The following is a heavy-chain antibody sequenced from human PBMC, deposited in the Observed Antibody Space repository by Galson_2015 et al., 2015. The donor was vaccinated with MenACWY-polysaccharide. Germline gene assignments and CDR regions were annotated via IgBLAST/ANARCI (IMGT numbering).Heavy chain of an antibody. D-gene: IGHD3-22*01. J-gene: IGHJ4*02. V-gene: IGHV3-7*01. CDR2: IKQDGSEK. CDR1: GFTFSSYW. CDR3: ARVYYYDSSGYFDY. Sequence: SLRLSCAASGFTFSSYWMSWVRQAPGKGLEWVANIKQDGSEKYYVDSVKGRFTISRDNAKNSLYLQMNSLRAEDTAVYYCARVYYYDSSGYFDYWGQGTLVTVSS.